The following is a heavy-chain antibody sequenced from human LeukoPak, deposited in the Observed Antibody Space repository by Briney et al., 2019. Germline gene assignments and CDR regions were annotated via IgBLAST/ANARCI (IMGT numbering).Heavy chain of an antibody. CDR2: ISGFNAYT. D-gene: IGHD3-10*01. Sequence: GASVKVSCKASGYSFTMYGISWVRQAPGQGLEWMGWISGFNAYTNYAQKLQGRVTMTTDTSTSTAYMEVRGLRSDDTAVYYCASDHWSHYYGSGGENYFDPWGQGTLVTVSS. CDR1: GYSFTMYG. CDR3: ASDHWSHYYGSGGENYFDP. V-gene: IGHV1-18*01. J-gene: IGHJ5*02.